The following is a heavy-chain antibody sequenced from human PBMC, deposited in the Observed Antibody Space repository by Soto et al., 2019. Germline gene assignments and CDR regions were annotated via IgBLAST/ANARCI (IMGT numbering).Heavy chain of an antibody. CDR3: TRDGYCSGGSCYLFDY. CDR1: GFTFGDYA. Sequence: GSLRLSCTASGFTFGDYAMSWFRQAPGKGLEWVGFIRSKAYGGTTEYAASVKGRFTISRDDSKSIAYLQMNSLKTEDTAVYYCTRDGYCSGGSCYLFDYWGQGTLVTVSS. D-gene: IGHD2-15*01. V-gene: IGHV3-49*03. CDR2: IRSKAYGGTT. J-gene: IGHJ4*02.